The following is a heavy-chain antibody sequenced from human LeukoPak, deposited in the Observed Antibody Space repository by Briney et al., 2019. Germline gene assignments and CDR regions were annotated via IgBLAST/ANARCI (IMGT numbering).Heavy chain of an antibody. V-gene: IGHV5-51*01. Sequence: GESLKISCKGSGYSFTSYWIGWVRQMPGKGLEWMGIIYPGDSDTRYSPSFQGQVTISADKSISTAYLQWSSLKASATATYYCARESGGGSGCLTSVDGMDVWGQGTTVTVSS. CDR1: GYSFTSYW. D-gene: IGHD2-15*01. J-gene: IGHJ6*02. CDR2: IYPGDSDT. CDR3: ARESGGGSGCLTSVDGMDV.